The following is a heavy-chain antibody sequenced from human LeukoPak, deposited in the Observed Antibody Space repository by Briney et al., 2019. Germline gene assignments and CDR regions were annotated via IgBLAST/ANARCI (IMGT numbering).Heavy chain of an antibody. CDR3: TGDNFDSSVKFDY. Sequence: GGSLRLSCVVSGFTFSGSAVHWVRQASGKGLEWGGRTRSKANNYATAYAASVKGRFTISRDDSKNTAYLQMNSPKTEDTAVYYCTGDNFDSSVKFDYWGQGTLVTVSS. CDR1: GFTFSGSA. D-gene: IGHD3-22*01. V-gene: IGHV3-73*01. J-gene: IGHJ4*02. CDR2: TRSKANNYAT.